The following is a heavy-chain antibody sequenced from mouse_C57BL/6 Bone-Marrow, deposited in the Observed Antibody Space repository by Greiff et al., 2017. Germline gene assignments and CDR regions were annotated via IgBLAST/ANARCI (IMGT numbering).Heavy chain of an antibody. CDR1: GYTFTSYW. D-gene: IGHD2-3*01. CDR3: AREDGYYLAY. J-gene: IGHJ3*01. Sequence: QVQLQQPGAELVRPGTSVKLSCKASGYTFTSYWMHWVKQRPGQGLEWIGVIDPSDSYTNYNDKFKGKATLTVDTSSSTAYMQLSSLTSEDSAVYYGAREDGYYLAYWGQGTMVTVSA. V-gene: IGHV1-59*01. CDR2: IDPSDSYT.